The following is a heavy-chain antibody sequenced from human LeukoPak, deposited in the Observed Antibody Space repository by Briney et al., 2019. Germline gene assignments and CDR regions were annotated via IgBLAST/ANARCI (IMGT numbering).Heavy chain of an antibody. V-gene: IGHV1-69*01. J-gene: IGHJ4*02. CDR3: AREGPFPWIQLWSHSRSLDY. CDR2: IIPIFGTA. D-gene: IGHD5-18*01. CDR1: GGTFSSYA. Sequence: GSSVKVSCKSSGGTFSSYAIIWVRQAPGQGLKWMGGIIPIFGTANYAQKFQGRVTITADESTSTAYMELSSLRSEDTAVYYCAREGPFPWIQLWSHSRSLDYWGQGTLVTVSS.